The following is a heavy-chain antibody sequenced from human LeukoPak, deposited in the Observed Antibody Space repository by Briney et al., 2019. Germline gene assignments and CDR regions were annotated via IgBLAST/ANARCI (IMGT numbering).Heavy chain of an antibody. V-gene: IGHV3-74*01. CDR1: GFTFSRYW. J-gene: IGHJ6*02. D-gene: IGHD2/OR15-2a*01. Sequence: AGGSLRLSCAASGFTFSRYWMHWLRQAPGKGLVWVSRISTDGSTTTYADSVKGLFTISRDNGKNMLYLQMNSLIAEDTAVYYCASYLTSIPSGMDVWGQGTTVTVSS. CDR3: ASYLTSIPSGMDV. CDR2: ISTDGSTT.